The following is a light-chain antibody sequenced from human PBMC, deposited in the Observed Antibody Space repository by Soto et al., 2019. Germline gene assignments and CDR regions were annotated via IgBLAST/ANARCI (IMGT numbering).Light chain of an antibody. J-gene: IGKJ4*01. CDR3: QQYGNLVT. Sequence: EIALTQSPGNLSLSPGETATLSCRASQSVSNNYLAWYQQKPGQAPRLLIYDATSRATGFPDRFSGSGSGTDFTLSISRLEPEDFAVYYCQQYGNLVTFGGGTKVDIK. CDR2: DAT. V-gene: IGKV3-20*01. CDR1: QSVSNNY.